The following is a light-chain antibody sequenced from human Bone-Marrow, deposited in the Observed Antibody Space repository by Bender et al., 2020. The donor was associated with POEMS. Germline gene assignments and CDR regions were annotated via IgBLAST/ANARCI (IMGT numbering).Light chain of an antibody. V-gene: IGLV3-21*02. CDR3: QVWDSGSDRQV. CDR1: RIGTKN. Sequence: SYVLTQPPSMSVAPGQTAKIICEGDRIGTKNVHWYQQRPGQAPVLFVYDDSDRPSGIPERFSGSNSGNTATLTIFRVEAGDEADYYCQVWDSGSDRQVFGEGTKLTVL. CDR2: DDS. J-gene: IGLJ3*02.